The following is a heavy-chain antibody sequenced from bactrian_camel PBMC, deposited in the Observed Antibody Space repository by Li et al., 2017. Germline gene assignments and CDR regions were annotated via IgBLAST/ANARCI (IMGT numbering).Heavy chain of an antibody. D-gene: IGHD4*01. CDR3: ASDSACLPAAIATIDSVCDYNY. Sequence: HVQLVESGGGSVQTGGSLALSCVAAKLTYSSYCMGWLRQAPGKEREGVALLGADGTTTKYADFVKGRFTISKDNAKNTLYLQMDSLKPEDSAMYYCASDSACLPAAIATIDSVCDYNYSGQGTQVTVS. CDR2: LGADGTTT. J-gene: IGHJ4*01. V-gene: IGHV3S1*01. CDR1: KLTYSSYC.